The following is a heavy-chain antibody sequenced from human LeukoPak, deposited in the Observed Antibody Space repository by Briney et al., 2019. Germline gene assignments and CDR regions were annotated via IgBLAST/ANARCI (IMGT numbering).Heavy chain of an antibody. V-gene: IGHV4-61*02. CDR2: IYTSGST. J-gene: IGHJ3*02. D-gene: IGHD3-22*01. CDR3: ARAAPDYYDSSGYYQTAFDI. Sequence: SETLSLTCTVSGGSISSGSYYWSWIRQPAGKGLEWIGRIYTSGSTNYNPSLKSRVTISVDTSKHQSSLKLSSVTAADTAVYYCARAAPDYYDSSGYYQTAFDIWGQGTMVTVSS. CDR1: GGSISSGSYY.